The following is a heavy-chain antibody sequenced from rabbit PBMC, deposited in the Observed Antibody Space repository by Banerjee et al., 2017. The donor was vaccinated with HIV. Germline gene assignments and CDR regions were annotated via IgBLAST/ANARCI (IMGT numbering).Heavy chain of an antibody. CDR3: ARSPFNL. CDR1: GFSFSSSYW. V-gene: IGHV1S45*01. J-gene: IGHJ4*01. CDR2: IYGGSSGST. Sequence: EESGGDLVKPEGSLTLTCTASGFSFSSSYWICWVRQAPGKGLEWIACIYGGSSGSTYYASWAKGRFTISKTSSTTVTLQMTSLTVADTATYFCARSPFNLWGQGTLVTVS.